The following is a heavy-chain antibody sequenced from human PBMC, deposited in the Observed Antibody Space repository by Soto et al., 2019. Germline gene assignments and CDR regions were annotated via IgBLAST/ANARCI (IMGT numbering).Heavy chain of an antibody. Sequence: GSLRLSCATSGFGFSSYAMSWVRQAAGKGLEWVSTISGSGGSTRYTDSVKGRFTISRDNFKNTLFLEMNSLRAEDTAIYYCTKDYTYDFATYKRFDYWGQGVLVTVSS. CDR2: ISGSGGST. V-gene: IGHV3-23*01. J-gene: IGHJ4*02. CDR1: GFGFSSYA. CDR3: TKDYTYDFATYKRFDY. D-gene: IGHD2-15*01.